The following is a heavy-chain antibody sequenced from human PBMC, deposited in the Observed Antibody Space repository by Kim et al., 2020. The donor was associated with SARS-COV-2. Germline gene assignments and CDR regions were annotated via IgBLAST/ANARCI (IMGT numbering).Heavy chain of an antibody. CDR1: GFTFSSYG. CDR3: AKASERVIAVAGIDY. CDR2: ISYDGSNK. D-gene: IGHD6-19*01. Sequence: GGSLRLSCAASGFTFSSYGMHWVRQAPGKGLEWVAVISYDGSNKYYADSVKGRFTISRDNSKTMLYLQMNSLRAEDTAVYYCAKASERVIAVAGIDYWG. J-gene: IGHJ4*01. V-gene: IGHV3-30*18.